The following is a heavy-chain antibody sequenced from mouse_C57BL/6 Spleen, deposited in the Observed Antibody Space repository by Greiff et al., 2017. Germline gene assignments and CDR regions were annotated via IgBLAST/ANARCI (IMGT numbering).Heavy chain of an antibody. D-gene: IGHD5-1-1*01. V-gene: IGHV5-9-1*02. CDR3: TRDNTYAMDY. Sequence: EVQGVESGEGLVKPGGSLKLSCAASGFTFSSYAMSWVRQTPEKRLEWVAYISSDGDYFYYADTVTGRFTISRDNARNTLYLQMSSLKAEDTAMYYCTRDNTYAMDYWGQGTSVTVSS. CDR2: ISSDGDYF. CDR1: GFTFSSYA. J-gene: IGHJ4*01.